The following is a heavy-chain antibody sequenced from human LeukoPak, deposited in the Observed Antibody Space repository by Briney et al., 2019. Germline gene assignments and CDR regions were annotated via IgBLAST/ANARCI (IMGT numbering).Heavy chain of an antibody. V-gene: IGHV4-59*01. D-gene: IGHD2-15*01. J-gene: IGHJ4*02. CDR3: AREQYGLLLDY. CDR1: GGSITSYY. CDR2: IYYSGST. Sequence: SSGTLSLTCTVSGGSITSYYWSWIRQPPGKGLEWIGYIYYSGSTNYNPSLESRVTISIDTSKNQFSLKLTSVTAADTAVYYCAREQYGLLLDYWGQGTLVTVSS.